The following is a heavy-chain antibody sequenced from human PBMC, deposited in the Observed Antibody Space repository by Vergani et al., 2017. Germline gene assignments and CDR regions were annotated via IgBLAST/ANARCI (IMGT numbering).Heavy chain of an antibody. CDR2: IIPIFGTA. Sequence: QVQLVQSGAEVKKPGSSVKVSCKASGGTFSSYAISWVRQAPGQGLEWMGGIIPIFGTANYAQKFRGRVTITADESTSTADMELSGLRSVDTAVYYCARGGRGMVRGLKLDYWGQGTLVTVAS. CDR1: GGTFSSYA. V-gene: IGHV1-69*01. D-gene: IGHD3-10*01. CDR3: ARGGRGMVRGLKLDY. J-gene: IGHJ4*02.